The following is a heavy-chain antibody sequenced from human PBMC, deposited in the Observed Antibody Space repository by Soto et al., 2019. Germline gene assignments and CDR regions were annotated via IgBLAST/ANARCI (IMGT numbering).Heavy chain of an antibody. V-gene: IGHV3-33*01. CDR2: IWYDGSNK. Sequence: GGSLRLSCAASGFTFSSYGMHWVRQAPGKGLEWVAVIWYDGSNKYYADSVKGRFTISRDNSKNTLYLQMNSLRAEDTAVYYCARDGRAATDLDYWGQGTLVTVS. D-gene: IGHD2-15*01. J-gene: IGHJ4*02. CDR1: GFTFSSYG. CDR3: ARDGRAATDLDY.